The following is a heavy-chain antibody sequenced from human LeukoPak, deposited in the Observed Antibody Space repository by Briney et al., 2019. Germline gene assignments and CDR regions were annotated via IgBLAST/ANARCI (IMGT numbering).Heavy chain of an antibody. CDR1: GFTFSIYG. J-gene: IGHJ4*02. CDR2: IWNDGSNK. Sequence: GGSLRLSCAASGFTFSIYGMHWVRQAPGKGLEWLSVIWNDGSNKYYADSVKGRFTISRDNLRNTLYLQMNSLRVEDTAVYYCARAVGPFDYWGQGTLVTVSS. V-gene: IGHV3-33*01. D-gene: IGHD4-23*01. CDR3: ARAVGPFDY.